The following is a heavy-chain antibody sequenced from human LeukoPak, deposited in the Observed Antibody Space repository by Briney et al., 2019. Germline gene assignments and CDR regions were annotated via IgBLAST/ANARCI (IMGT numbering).Heavy chain of an antibody. CDR3: ARNYYDSSGHDY. J-gene: IGHJ4*02. CDR1: GGSISSSSYY. D-gene: IGHD3-22*01. Sequence: SETLSLTCTVSGGSISSSSYYWGWIRQPPGKGLEWIGSTYYSGSTYYNPSLKSRVTISVDTSKNQFSLKLSSVTAADTAVYYCARNYYDSSGHDYWGQGTLVTVSS. CDR2: TYYSGST. V-gene: IGHV4-39*01.